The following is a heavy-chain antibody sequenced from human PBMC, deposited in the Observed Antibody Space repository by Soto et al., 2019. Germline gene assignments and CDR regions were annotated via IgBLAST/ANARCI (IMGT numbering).Heavy chain of an antibody. J-gene: IGHJ4*02. CDR1: GFTFSDYY. Sequence: GGSLRLSCAASGFTFSDYYMSWIRRAPGKGLEWVSYISSSGSTIYYADSVKGRFTISRDNAKNSLYLQMNSLRAEDTAVYYCARDPSSSYYFDYWGQGTLVTVSS. CDR2: ISSSGSTI. V-gene: IGHV3-11*01. D-gene: IGHD6-6*01. CDR3: ARDPSSSYYFDY.